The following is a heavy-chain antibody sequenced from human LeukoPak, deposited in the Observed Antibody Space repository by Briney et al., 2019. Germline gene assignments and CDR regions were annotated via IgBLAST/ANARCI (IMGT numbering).Heavy chain of an antibody. J-gene: IGHJ6*03. CDR2: IYTSGST. CDR1: GGSISSYY. V-gene: IGHV4-4*07. D-gene: IGHD2-2*01. Sequence: SETLSLTCTVSGGSISSYYWSWIRQPAGKGLEWIGRIYTSGSTNYNPSLKSRVTMSVDTSKNQFSLKLSSVAAADTAVYYCARDDIVVVPAATEAYYYYYYMDVWGKGTTATVSS. CDR3: ARDDIVVVPAATEAYYYYYYMDV.